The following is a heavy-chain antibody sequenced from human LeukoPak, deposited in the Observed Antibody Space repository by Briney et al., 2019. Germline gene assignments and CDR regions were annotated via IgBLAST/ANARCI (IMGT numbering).Heavy chain of an antibody. CDR1: GFTVRNYC. CDR2: IFGDGST. CDR3: ARGSPVASGRYSIYSS. J-gene: IGHJ5*02. V-gene: IGHV3-53*01. Sequence: GGSLRLSCAASGFTVRNYCMSWVRQAPGKGLEWVAVIFGDGSTYYADSVKGRFTISSDNLKNTLSLQMDSLRAADTAMYYCARGSPVASGRYSIYSSWGQGTLVTVSP. D-gene: IGHD3-10*01.